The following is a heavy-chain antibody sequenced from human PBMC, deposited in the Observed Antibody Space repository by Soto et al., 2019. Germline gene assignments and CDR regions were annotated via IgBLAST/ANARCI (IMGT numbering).Heavy chain of an antibody. CDR2: IYYSGST. V-gene: IGHV4-59*08. Sequence: SETLSLTCTVSGGSISSYYWSWIRQPPGKGLEWIGYIYYSGSTNYNPSLKSRVTISVDTSKNQFSLKLSSVTAADTAVYYCARHGSVRFGGVIVYLFDYWCQGTLVTVSS. D-gene: IGHD3-16*02. CDR3: ARHGSVRFGGVIVYLFDY. J-gene: IGHJ4*02. CDR1: GGSISSYY.